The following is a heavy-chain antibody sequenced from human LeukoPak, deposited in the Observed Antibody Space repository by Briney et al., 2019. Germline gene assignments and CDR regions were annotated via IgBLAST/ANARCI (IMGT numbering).Heavy chain of an antibody. J-gene: IGHJ5*02. CDR3: ARVASCYDFWSGYYNLEGCWFDP. V-gene: IGHV4-61*02. CDR1: GGSISSGSYY. CDR2: IYTSGST. Sequence: SSQTLSLTCTVSGGSISSGSYYWSWIRQPAGKGLEWIGRIYTSGSTNYNPSLKSRVTISVDTSKNQFSLKLSSVTAADTGVYYCARVASCYDFWSGYYNLEGCWFDPWGQGTLVTVSS. D-gene: IGHD3-3*01.